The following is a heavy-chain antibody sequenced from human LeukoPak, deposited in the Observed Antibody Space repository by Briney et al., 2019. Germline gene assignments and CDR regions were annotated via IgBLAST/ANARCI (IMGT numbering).Heavy chain of an antibody. V-gene: IGHV1-46*01. CDR1: GYTFTSYY. D-gene: IGHD3-22*01. J-gene: IGHJ5*02. CDR2: INPSGGST. Sequence: GASVKVSCKASGYTFTSYYMHWVRQAPGQGLEWMGIINPSGGSTSYAQKFQGRVTMTSDTSTSTVYMELSSLRSEDTAVYYCARDKVNYYDSSGYYGKSWFDPWGQGTLVTVSS. CDR3: ARDKVNYYDSSGYYGKSWFDP.